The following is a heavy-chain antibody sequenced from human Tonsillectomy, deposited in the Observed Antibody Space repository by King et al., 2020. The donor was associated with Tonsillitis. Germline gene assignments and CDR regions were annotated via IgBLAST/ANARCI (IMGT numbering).Heavy chain of an antibody. J-gene: IGHJ4*02. CDR1: TFTFSTYA. V-gene: IGHV3-30*02. CDR2: IRYDGNNK. Sequence: VESGGGVVQPGGSLRLSCAASTFTFSTYAMHWVRQAPGKGLEWVAFIRYDGNNKHYADSVRGRFTISRDNSKNTLSLQMNSLRTEDTAVYYCAQEREPSSYGTFDYWGQGTLVTVSS. CDR3: AQEREPSSYGTFDY. D-gene: IGHD5-18*01.